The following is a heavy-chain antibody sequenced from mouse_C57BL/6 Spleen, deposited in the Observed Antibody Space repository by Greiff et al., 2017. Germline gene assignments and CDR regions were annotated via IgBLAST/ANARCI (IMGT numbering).Heavy chain of an antibody. CDR1: GYTFTSYW. D-gene: IGHD3-2*02. V-gene: IGHV1-72*01. CDR3: ARSIKTAQATAWFAY. Sequence: QVQLQQSGAELVKPGASVKLSCKASGYTFTSYWMHWVKQRPGRGLEWIGRIDPNSGGTKYNEKFKSKATLTVDKPSSTAYMQLSSLTSEDSAVYYCARSIKTAQATAWFAYWGQGTLVTVSA. CDR2: IDPNSGGT. J-gene: IGHJ3*01.